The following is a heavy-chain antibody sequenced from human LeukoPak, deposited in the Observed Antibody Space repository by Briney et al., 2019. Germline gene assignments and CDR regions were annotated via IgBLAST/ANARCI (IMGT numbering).Heavy chain of an antibody. J-gene: IGHJ4*02. CDR2: MSSNGCTT. CDR1: GFIFSSYA. D-gene: IGHD6-19*01. CDR3: VKDRYSSGWYLDD. Sequence: PGGSLRLSCAASGFIFSSYAMHWVRQAPGKGLDFVSAMSSNGCTTYYVDSVKGRFTISRDNSKNTLYLQMSSLRAEDTSVYYCVKDRYSSGWYLDDWGQGTLVTVSS. V-gene: IGHV3-64D*09.